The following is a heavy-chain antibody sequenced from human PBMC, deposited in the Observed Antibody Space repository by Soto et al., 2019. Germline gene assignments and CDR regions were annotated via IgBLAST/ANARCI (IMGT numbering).Heavy chain of an antibody. CDR2: INHSGVT. Sequence: PSETLSLTCAVYGGSFSGYYWSWIRQPPGKGLEWIGEINHSGVTNYKPSLKRRVTISVDTSKNQFSLQLKSVTAADTALYYCARFSGSYCYAMDVWGQGSTVTVSS. J-gene: IGHJ6*02. CDR1: GGSFSGYY. D-gene: IGHD6-19*01. CDR3: ARFSGSYCYAMDV. V-gene: IGHV4-34*01.